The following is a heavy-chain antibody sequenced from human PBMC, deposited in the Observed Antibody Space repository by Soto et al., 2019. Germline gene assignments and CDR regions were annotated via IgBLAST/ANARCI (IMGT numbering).Heavy chain of an antibody. CDR3: AKATATGGGAFDI. CDR1: ELNCSSYD. D-gene: IGHD2-8*02. J-gene: IGHJ3*02. CDR2: ILVGGST. Sequence: GGSLRLSCAAFELNCSSYDMSWVRQAPGKGLEWVSTILVGGSTHYPDSVKGRFTISRDYSKNTLFLQMNSLTAGDTAVYYCAKATATGGGAFDICGQGTVVTVSS. V-gene: IGHV3-23*01.